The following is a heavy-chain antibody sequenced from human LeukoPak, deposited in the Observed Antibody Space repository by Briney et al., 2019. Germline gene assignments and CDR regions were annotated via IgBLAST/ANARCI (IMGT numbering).Heavy chain of an antibody. CDR3: AARPGEVAVPYDY. Sequence: GGSLRLSCAASGFTFSTYAMTWVRQAPGKGLEWVSLISRGGDVTYYADSVRGRFTISRDSSKNTLYLQMHSLRAEDTAVYYCAARPGEVAVPYDYWGQGTLVTVSS. D-gene: IGHD2-15*01. CDR2: ISRGGDVT. J-gene: IGHJ4*02. V-gene: IGHV3-23*01. CDR1: GFTFSTYA.